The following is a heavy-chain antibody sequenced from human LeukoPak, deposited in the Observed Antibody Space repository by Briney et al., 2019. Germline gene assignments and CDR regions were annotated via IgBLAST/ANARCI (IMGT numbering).Heavy chain of an antibody. V-gene: IGHV3-7*05. J-gene: IGHJ5*01. Sequence: GGSLRLSCAVSEFTFIAHWMSWVRQAPGKGLEWVANINQDGSEKYYVDSVKGRFTISRDNAKNSLFLQMNSLRAEDTAVYYCARARNCDSWGQGTLVTVSS. D-gene: IGHD1-7*01. CDR2: INQDGSEK. CDR1: EFTFIAHW. CDR3: ARARNCDS.